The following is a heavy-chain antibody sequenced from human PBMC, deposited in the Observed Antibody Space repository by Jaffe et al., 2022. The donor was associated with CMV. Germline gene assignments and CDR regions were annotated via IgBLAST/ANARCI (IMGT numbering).Heavy chain of an antibody. CDR3: AREQNGGYGPDY. V-gene: IGHV3-33*08. CDR1: GFTFSSYG. J-gene: IGHJ4*02. Sequence: QVQLVESGGGVVQPGRSLRLSCAASGFTFSSYGMHWVRQAPGKGLEWVAVIWYDGSNKYYADSVKGRFTISRDNSKNTLYLQMNSLRAEDTAVYYCAREQNGGYGPDYWGQGTLVTVSS. CDR2: IWYDGSNK. D-gene: IGHD5-18*01.